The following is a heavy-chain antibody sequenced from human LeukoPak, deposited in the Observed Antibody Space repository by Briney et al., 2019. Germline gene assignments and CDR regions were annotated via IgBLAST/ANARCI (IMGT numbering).Heavy chain of an antibody. CDR3: ARRGFDWLLKYYFDY. J-gene: IGHJ4*02. CDR1: GYTFTSYG. CDR2: ISAYNGNT. V-gene: IGHV1-18*01. D-gene: IGHD3-9*01. Sequence: GASVKVSCKTSGYTFTSYGISWVRQAPGQGLEWMGWISAYNGNTNYAQKLQGRVTMTTDTSTSTAYMELRSLRSDDTAVYYCARRGFDWLLKYYFDYWGQGTLVTVSS.